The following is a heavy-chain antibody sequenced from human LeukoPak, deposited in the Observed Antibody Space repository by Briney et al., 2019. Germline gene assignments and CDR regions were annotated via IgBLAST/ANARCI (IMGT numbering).Heavy chain of an antibody. CDR1: GFTFSSYW. CDR2: IKQDGSEK. V-gene: IGHV3-7*01. D-gene: IGHD3-22*01. J-gene: IGHJ3*01. CDR3: ARDRYYYDSSGYYYPDAFDV. Sequence: GGSLRLSCADSGFTFSSYWMSWVRQVPGKGLEWVANIKQDGSEKYYVDSVKGRFTISRDNAKNSLYLQMNSLRAEDTAVYYCARDRYYYDSSGYYYPDAFDVWGQGTMVTVSS.